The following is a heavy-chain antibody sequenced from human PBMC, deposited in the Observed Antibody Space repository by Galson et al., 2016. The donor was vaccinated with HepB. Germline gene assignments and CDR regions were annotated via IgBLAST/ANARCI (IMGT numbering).Heavy chain of an antibody. J-gene: IGHJ5*02. CDR3: ARSGEPS. Sequence: SLRLSCATSGFTFSSYWMTWVRQAPGKGLEWVANINQDGIEKYYVGSEEGRFTISRDNAKKSLYLQMDSLRAEDTAVYYCARSGEPSWGQGTLVTVSS. D-gene: IGHD4-17*01. CDR1: GFTFSSYW. V-gene: IGHV3-7*01. CDR2: INQDGIEK.